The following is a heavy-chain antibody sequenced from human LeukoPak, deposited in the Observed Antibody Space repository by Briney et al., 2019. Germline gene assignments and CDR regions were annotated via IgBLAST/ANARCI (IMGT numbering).Heavy chain of an antibody. CDR3: ARGPYCGDDCCFDS. D-gene: IGHD2-21*01. CDR2: IYSSGST. V-gene: IGHV4-4*07. Sequence: SETLSLTCTVSGGSISDYFRSWIRQPAGKGLEWIGRIYSSGSTLYNPSLKSRVTMSVDTSKNQFSLRLTSVTAADTAVYYCARGPYCGDDCCFDSWGRGTLFTVSS. J-gene: IGHJ4*02. CDR1: GGSISDYF.